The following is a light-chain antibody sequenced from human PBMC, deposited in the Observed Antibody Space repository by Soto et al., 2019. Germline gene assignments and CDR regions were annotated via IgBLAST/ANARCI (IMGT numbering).Light chain of an antibody. CDR2: SAF. CDR3: QQSTGWPLT. CDR1: QNVYSN. Sequence: EIVMTQSPATLSVSPGERATLSCRASQNVYSNVAWYQQRPGQAPRLLIYSAFTRATGIPARFSGSGSGTEFTLTISSLQSEDFAIYYCQQSTGWPLTFGQGTEVEIK. V-gene: IGKV3-15*01. J-gene: IGKJ1*01.